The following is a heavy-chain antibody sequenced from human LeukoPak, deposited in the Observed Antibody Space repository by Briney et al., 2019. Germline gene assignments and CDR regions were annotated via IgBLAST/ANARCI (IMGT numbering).Heavy chain of an antibody. CDR1: GGSISSSNYF. Sequence: NPSETLSLTCTVSGGSISSSNYFWGWIRQPPGKGLEWIGSVYYSGSTYYNPSLKSRVTMSVDTSKNQIFLKVRSVTAEDTAVYYCARGHSGGWPERFDYWGRGTLVIVSS. J-gene: IGHJ4*02. CDR2: VYYSGST. CDR3: ARGHSGGWPERFDY. V-gene: IGHV4-39*07. D-gene: IGHD6-19*01.